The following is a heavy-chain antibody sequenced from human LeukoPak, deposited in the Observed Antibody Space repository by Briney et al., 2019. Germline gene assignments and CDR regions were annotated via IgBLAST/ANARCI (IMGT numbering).Heavy chain of an antibody. J-gene: IGHJ4*02. CDR3: ATGIVSTGDFPDY. CDR2: INPNSGGT. V-gene: IGHV1-2*02. Sequence: GASVKVSCKASGYTFTGYYMHWVRQAPAQGLEWMGWINPNSGGTNYAQKFQGRVTMTRDTSISTTYMELSRLRSDDTAVYYCATGIVSTGDFPDYWGQGTLVTVSS. D-gene: IGHD2-21*02. CDR1: GYTFTGYY.